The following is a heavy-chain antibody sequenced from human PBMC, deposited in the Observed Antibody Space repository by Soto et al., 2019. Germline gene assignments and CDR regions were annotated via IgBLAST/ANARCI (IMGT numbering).Heavy chain of an antibody. CDR3: ARVGSIAAAGTVDY. D-gene: IGHD6-13*01. CDR2: INHSGST. V-gene: IGHV4-34*01. Sequence: QVQLQQWGAGLLKPSETLSLTCAVYGGSFSGYYWSWIRQPPGKGLEWIGEINHSGSTNYNPSLKSRVTISVDTYKNQFSVKLSSVTAADTAVYHCARVGSIAAAGTVDYWGQGTLVTVSS. CDR1: GGSFSGYY. J-gene: IGHJ4*02.